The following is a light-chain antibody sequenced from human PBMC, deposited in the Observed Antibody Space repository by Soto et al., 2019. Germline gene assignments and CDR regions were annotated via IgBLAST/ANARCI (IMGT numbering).Light chain of an antibody. V-gene: IGKV1-33*01. Sequence: DIQMTQSPSSLSASVGDRVTITCQASQDISNYLNWYQQKPGKAPKLLIYDASNLETGVPSRFSGIGSGTDFTFTISILQPEYIATYYFQQYDNLPLTFGGGTKVEMK. J-gene: IGKJ4*01. CDR1: QDISNY. CDR3: QQYDNLPLT. CDR2: DAS.